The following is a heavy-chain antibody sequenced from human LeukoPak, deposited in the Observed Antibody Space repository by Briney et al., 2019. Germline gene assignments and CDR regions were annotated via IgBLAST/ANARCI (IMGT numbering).Heavy chain of an antibody. CDR1: GFTFSSYW. V-gene: IGHV3-74*01. CDR3: ARRINYYDSSGYYYVSYFDS. Sequence: GGSLRLSCAASGFTFSSYWMYWVRQAPGKGPVGVARINTDGSSLNYADSVKGRFTISRDNAKNTLYLQMNSLGAEDTAVYYCARRINYYDSSGYYYVSYFDSWGQGTLVAVSS. CDR2: INTDGSSL. J-gene: IGHJ4*02. D-gene: IGHD3-22*01.